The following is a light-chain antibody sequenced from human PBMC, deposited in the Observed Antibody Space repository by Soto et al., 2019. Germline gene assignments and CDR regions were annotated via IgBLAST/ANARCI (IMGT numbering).Light chain of an antibody. CDR1: QSISIY. J-gene: IGKJ4*01. V-gene: IGKV1-39*01. Sequence: DIQMTQSPTSLSASVGDRVTITCRASQSISIYLNWYHQKPGKAPKLLIYGASTLQSGVPSRFSGSGSGTDFTLTTSSSQPADYVSYYCQESYNAPPFTFGQGTRVEIK. CDR3: QESYNAPPFT. CDR2: GAS.